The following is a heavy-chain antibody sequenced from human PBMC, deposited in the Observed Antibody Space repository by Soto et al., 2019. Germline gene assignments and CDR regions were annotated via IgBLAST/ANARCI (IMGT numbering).Heavy chain of an antibody. V-gene: IGHV3-30*03. J-gene: IGHJ4*02. CDR1: GFTFSSYG. Sequence: PGGSLRLSCAASGFTFSSYGMHWVRQAPGKGLEWVAAISYDGSNKYYADSVKGRFTISRDNSKNTLYLQMNSLRAEDTAVYYCARVSAHGSLHDYWGQGTLVTVSS. CDR2: ISYDGSNK. CDR3: ARVSAHGSLHDY. D-gene: IGHD1-26*01.